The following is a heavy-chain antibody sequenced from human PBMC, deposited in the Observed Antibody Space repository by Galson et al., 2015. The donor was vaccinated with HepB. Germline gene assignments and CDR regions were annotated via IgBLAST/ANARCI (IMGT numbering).Heavy chain of an antibody. D-gene: IGHD2-2*01. V-gene: IGHV3-23*01. Sequence: SLRLSCAASGFTFSSYAMSWVRQAPGKGLEWVSAISGSGGSTYYADSVKGRFTISRDNSKNTLYLQMNSLRAEDTAVYYCAKLGPYCSSTSCPNSAVYYWGQGTLVTVSS. J-gene: IGHJ4*02. CDR2: ISGSGGST. CDR3: AKLGPYCSSTSCPNSAVYY. CDR1: GFTFSSYA.